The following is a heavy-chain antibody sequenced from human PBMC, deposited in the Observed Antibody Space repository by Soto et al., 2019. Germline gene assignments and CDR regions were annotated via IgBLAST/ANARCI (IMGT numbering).Heavy chain of an antibody. V-gene: IGHV3-23*01. CDR2: ISGSGGST. J-gene: IGHJ6*02. CDR3: AKDGSSWHRSRVGGMDV. D-gene: IGHD6-13*01. Sequence: GSLRLSCAASGFTFSSYAMSWVRQAPGKGLEWVSAISGSGGSTYYADSVKGRFTISRDNSKNTLYLQMNSLRAEDTAVYYCAKDGSSWHRSRVGGMDVWGQGTTVTVYS. CDR1: GFTFSSYA.